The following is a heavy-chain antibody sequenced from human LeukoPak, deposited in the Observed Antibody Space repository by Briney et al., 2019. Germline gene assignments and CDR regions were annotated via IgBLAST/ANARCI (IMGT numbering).Heavy chain of an antibody. V-gene: IGHV3-11*01. D-gene: IGHD3-22*01. J-gene: IGHJ4*02. CDR1: GFTFSDYY. CDR3: ARDMGFNSYDSSGYEILEFDY. Sequence: GGSLRLSCAASGFTFSDYYMSWIRQAPGKGLEWVSYISSSGSTIYYADSVKGRFTISRDNAKNSLYLQMNRQRAEDTAVYYCARDMGFNSYDSSGYEILEFDYWGQGTLVTVSS. CDR2: ISSSGSTI.